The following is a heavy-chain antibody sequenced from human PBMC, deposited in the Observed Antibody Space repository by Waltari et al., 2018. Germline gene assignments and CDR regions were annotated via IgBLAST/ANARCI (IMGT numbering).Heavy chain of an antibody. V-gene: IGHV4-59*11. Sequence: QVQLQESGPGLVKPSEPLSLTCTVSGGSISSHYWSWIRQPPGKGLEWIGYTYYIGSTNDNPDLKSRVTISVDTSKNQFSLKLSAVTAADTAVYYCARDQGTGEDYWGQGTLVTVSS. CDR3: ARDQGTGEDY. CDR2: TYYIGST. D-gene: IGHD3-10*01. CDR1: GGSISSHY. J-gene: IGHJ4*02.